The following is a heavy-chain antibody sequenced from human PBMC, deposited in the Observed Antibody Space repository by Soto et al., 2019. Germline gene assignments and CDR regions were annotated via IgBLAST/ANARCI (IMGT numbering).Heavy chain of an antibody. CDR3: ARGSGYYYWDDY. Sequence: SETLSLTCTVSGGSIGSYYWSWIRQPPGKGLEWIGYIYYSGSTNYNPSLKSRVTISVDTSKNQFSLKLSSVTAADTAVYYCARGSGYYYWDDYWGQGTLVTVSS. J-gene: IGHJ4*02. D-gene: IGHD3-22*01. CDR1: GGSIGSYY. CDR2: IYYSGST. V-gene: IGHV4-59*01.